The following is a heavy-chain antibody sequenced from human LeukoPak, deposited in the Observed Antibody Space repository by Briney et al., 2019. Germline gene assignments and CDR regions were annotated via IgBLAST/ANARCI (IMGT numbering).Heavy chain of an antibody. J-gene: IGHJ4*02. CDR2: IYASDSA. Sequence: SQTLSLTCTVSGGSMSSGGHYWSWIRQHPGKGLEWILYIYASDSANYHPSLKSRVTISLDTSENHVSLTLTSVTAGDTAVYYCAREAPGGSGWTYFDYWGQGSLVTVSS. D-gene: IGHD6-19*01. CDR1: GGSMSSGGHY. V-gene: IGHV4-31*03. CDR3: AREAPGGSGWTYFDY.